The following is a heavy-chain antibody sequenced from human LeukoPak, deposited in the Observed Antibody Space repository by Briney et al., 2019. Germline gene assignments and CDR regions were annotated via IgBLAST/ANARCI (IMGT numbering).Heavy chain of an antibody. J-gene: IGHJ3*02. Sequence: GGSLRLSCAASGFTLSDQYMDWVRQAPGKGLEWVGRTRNKANSYTTEYAASVRGRFSISRDDSKNSPYLQMNSLKTEDTAVYYCVRRTYAAFDIWGQGTMVTVFS. CDR1: GFTLSDQY. V-gene: IGHV3-72*01. CDR3: VRRTYAAFDI. D-gene: IGHD2-8*01. CDR2: TRNKANSYTT.